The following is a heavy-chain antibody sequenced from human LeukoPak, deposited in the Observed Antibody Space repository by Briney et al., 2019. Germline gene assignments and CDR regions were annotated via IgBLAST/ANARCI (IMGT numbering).Heavy chain of an antibody. CDR2: INHSGST. D-gene: IGHD4-17*01. J-gene: IGHJ5*02. CDR1: GGSFSGYY. V-gene: IGHV4-34*01. CDR3: ARRRLRNWFDP. Sequence: SETLSLTCAVYGGSFSGYYWSWIRQPPGKGLEWIGEINHSGSTNYNPSLKSRVTISVGTSKNQFSLKLSSVTAADTAVYYCARRRLRNWFDPWGQGTLVTVSS.